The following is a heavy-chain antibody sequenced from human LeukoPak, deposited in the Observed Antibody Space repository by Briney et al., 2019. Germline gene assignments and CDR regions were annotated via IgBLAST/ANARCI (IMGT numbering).Heavy chain of an antibody. CDR3: ARVYCSSNSCYEVY. V-gene: IGHV4-59*01. J-gene: IGHJ4*02. D-gene: IGHD2-2*01. CDR1: GVSISGYS. Sequence: SETLSLTCTVSGVSISGYSWSWIRQPPGKGLEWTGYIYYNGSTNYNPSLKSRVTLSLDTSKKQFSLKLSSVTAADTAVYYCARVYCSSNSCYEVYWGQGALVTVSS. CDR2: IYYNGST.